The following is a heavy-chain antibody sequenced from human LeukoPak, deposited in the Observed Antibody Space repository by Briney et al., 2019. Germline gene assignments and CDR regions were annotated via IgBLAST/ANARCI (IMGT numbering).Heavy chain of an antibody. V-gene: IGHV1-8*01. CDR1: GYTFTSYD. D-gene: IGHD3-3*01. Sequence: ASVKVSCKASGYTFTSYDINWVRQATGQGLEWMGWMNPNSGNTGYAQKFQGRVTMTRNTPISTAYMELSSLRSEDTAVYYCARGSPYDFWSGYYLAYYYYGMDVWGQGTTVTVSS. CDR2: MNPNSGNT. CDR3: ARGSPYDFWSGYYLAYYYYGMDV. J-gene: IGHJ6*02.